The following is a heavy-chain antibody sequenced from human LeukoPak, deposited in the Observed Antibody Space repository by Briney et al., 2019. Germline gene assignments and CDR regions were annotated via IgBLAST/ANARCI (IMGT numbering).Heavy chain of an antibody. CDR3: ARADRGNYYSLDY. CDR2: VNPSGGST. V-gene: IGHV1-46*01. CDR1: GYTFTNYY. J-gene: IGHJ4*02. D-gene: IGHD1-26*01. Sequence: ASVKVSCKASGYTFTNYYIHWVRRAPGQGLEWMGIVNPSGGSTTYAQKFQGRVTMTRDTSTSTVYMELSSLRSEDTAVYYCARADRGNYYSLDYWGQGTLVTVSP.